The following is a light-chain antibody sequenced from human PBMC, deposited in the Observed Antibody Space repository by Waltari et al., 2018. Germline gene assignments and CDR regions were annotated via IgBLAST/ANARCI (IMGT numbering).Light chain of an antibody. J-gene: IGKJ5*01. CDR1: QGINKY. V-gene: IGKV1-33*01. CDR3: QQYGNHPPSVT. Sequence: DIQMTQSPSSLSASVGDRVTITCQASQGINKYLNWYQQKPGKTPNLLIYDASNLETGVPSRFSGSGSGRHFTLTISSLQPEDIATYYCQQYGNHPPSVTFGQGTRLEIK. CDR2: DAS.